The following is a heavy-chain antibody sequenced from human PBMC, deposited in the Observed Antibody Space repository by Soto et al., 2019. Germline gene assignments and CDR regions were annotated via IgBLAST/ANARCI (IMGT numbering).Heavy chain of an antibody. CDR2: ISWNSGSI. Sequence: GGSLRLSCAASGFTFDDYAMHWVRQAPGKGLEWASGISWNSGSIGYADSVKGRFTISRDNAKNSLYLQMNSLRAEDTALYYCAKDSADILTGYYIHWGQGTLVTVSS. CDR3: AKDSADILTGYYIH. D-gene: IGHD3-9*01. V-gene: IGHV3-9*01. CDR1: GFTFDDYA. J-gene: IGHJ4*02.